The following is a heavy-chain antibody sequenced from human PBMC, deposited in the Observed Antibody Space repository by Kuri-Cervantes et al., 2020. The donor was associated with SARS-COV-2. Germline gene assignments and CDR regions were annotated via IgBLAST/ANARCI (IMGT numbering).Heavy chain of an antibody. CDR1: GGTFSSYA. D-gene: IGHD4-11*01. V-gene: IGHV1-69*13. Sequence: SVKVSCKASGGTFSSYAISWVRQAPGQGLEWMGGIIPIFGTANYAQKFQGRVTITADESTSTAYMELSSLRSEDTAVYYCARAGVRVLIDLYSNPGFDYWGQGTLVTVSS. J-gene: IGHJ4*02. CDR3: ARAGVRVLIDLYSNPGFDY. CDR2: IIPIFGTA.